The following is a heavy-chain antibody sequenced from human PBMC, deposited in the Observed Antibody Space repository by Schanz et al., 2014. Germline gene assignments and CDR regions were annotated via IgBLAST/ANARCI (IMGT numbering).Heavy chain of an antibody. CDR3: ARDKGGYYPFDY. V-gene: IGHV3-7*01. J-gene: IGHJ4*02. CDR1: GFTFTGHW. Sequence: EVQLVESGGGLIQPGGSLRLSCAASGFTFTGHWMSWVRQAPGKGLEWVANIKQDESERSYVDSVKGRFTISRDNAKNSLYLQMNSLRAEDTAVYYCARDKGGYYPFDYWGQGTLVTVSS. CDR2: IKQDESER. D-gene: IGHD3-3*01.